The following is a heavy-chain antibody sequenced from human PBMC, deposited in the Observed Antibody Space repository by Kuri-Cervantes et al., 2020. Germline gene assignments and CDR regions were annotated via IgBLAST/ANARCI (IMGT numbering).Heavy chain of an antibody. J-gene: IGHJ6*03. CDR1: GYTFTSYD. V-gene: IGHV1-2*02. Sequence: ASVKVSCKASGYTFTSYDINWVRQAPGQGLEWMGWINPNSGGTNYAQKFQGRVTMTRDTSISTAYMELSRLRSDDTAVYYCARSPRTGGYYYYMDVWGKGTTVTVSS. CDR2: INPNSGGT. D-gene: IGHD3-10*01. CDR3: ARSPRTGGYYYYMDV.